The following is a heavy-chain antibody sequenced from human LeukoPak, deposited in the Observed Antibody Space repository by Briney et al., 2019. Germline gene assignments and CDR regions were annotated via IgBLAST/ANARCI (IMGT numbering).Heavy chain of an antibody. CDR2: IYTSGST. J-gene: IGHJ3*02. D-gene: IGHD3-16*01. CDR1: GGSISSYY. V-gene: IGHV4-4*07. CDR3: ARSNSIQAGGATNAFDI. Sequence: PSETLSLTCTVSGGSISSYYWSWIRQPAGKGQEWIGRIYTSGSTNYNPSLKSRVTMSVDTSKNQFSLKLSSVTAADTAVYYCARSNSIQAGGATNAFDIWGQGTMVTVSS.